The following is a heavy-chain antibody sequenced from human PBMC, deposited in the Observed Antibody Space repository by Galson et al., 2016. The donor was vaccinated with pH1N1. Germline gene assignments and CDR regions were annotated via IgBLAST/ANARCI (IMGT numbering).Heavy chain of an antibody. CDR2: IHSSGNPT. J-gene: IGHJ4*02. V-gene: IGHV3-48*03. CDR3: ARKGLPDN. CDR1: GFTFRTYE. Sequence: SLRLSCAASGFTFRTYEMHWVRQAPGKGLEWISYIHSSGNPTNYPDSVRGRFTISRDNAKNSLYLQMNSLRVEDTAVYYCARKGLPDNWGQGILVTVSS. D-gene: IGHD2-15*01.